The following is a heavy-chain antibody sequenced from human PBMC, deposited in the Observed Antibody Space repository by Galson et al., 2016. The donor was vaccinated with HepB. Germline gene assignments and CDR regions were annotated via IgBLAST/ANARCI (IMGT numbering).Heavy chain of an antibody. D-gene: IGHD4-17*01. CDR1: GDSITSGAYY. V-gene: IGHV4-31*03. CDR3: ARSYYADYQLFNY. Sequence: TLSLTCTVSGDSITSGAYYWSWIRQHPGKGLEYIGYIYYSGSTYYNPSLESRITISVDTSKNQFSRKLSSVTAADTAVYYCARSYYADYQLFNYWGQGTLVTVSS. J-gene: IGHJ4*02. CDR2: IYYSGST.